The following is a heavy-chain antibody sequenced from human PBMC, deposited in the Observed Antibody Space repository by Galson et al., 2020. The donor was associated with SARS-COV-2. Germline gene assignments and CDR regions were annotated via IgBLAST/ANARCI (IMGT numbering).Heavy chain of an antibody. J-gene: IGHJ6*02. CDR3: VKAADFFFLGVARSMVV. V-gene: IGHV3-30*18. Sequence: GGSLRLSCEASGFTFNNFGMHWVRQAPGKGLEWLAVISYEGSKKYYEDSLKGRFTISRDNFKNTVFLQMSSLSAEDTAIYFCVKAADFFFLGVARSMVVGGHGTTVIVSS. CDR1: GFTFNNFG. CDR2: ISYEGSKK. D-gene: IGHD3-16*01.